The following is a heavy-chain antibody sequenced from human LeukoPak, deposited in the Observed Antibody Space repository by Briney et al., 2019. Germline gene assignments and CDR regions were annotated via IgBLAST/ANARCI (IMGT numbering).Heavy chain of an antibody. CDR2: IYYSGST. CDR3: ARTFGYSYGYLDY. V-gene: IGHV4-39*01. Sequence: TSQTLSLTCTVSGGSLSSSSYYWGWIRQPPGRGPEWIGSIYYSGSTYYNSSLKSRVTISVVTSKIQFALKLSSVTAAGTAVYYCARTFGYSYGYLDYWGQGTLVTVSS. CDR1: GGSLSSSSYY. D-gene: IGHD5-18*01. J-gene: IGHJ4*02.